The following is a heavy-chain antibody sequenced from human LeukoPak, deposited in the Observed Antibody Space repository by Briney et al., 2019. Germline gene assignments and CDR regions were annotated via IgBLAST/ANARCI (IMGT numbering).Heavy chain of an antibody. Sequence: PSQTLSLTCAVSGGSISSGGYSWSWIRQPPGKGLEWIGYIYHSGSTYYNPSLKSRVTISVDRSKNQFSLKLSSVTAADTAVYYCARAKRRDGYMVDYWGQGTPVTVSS. J-gene: IGHJ4*02. CDR3: ARAKRRDGYMVDY. D-gene: IGHD5-24*01. CDR2: IYHSGST. V-gene: IGHV4-30-2*01. CDR1: GGSISSGGYS.